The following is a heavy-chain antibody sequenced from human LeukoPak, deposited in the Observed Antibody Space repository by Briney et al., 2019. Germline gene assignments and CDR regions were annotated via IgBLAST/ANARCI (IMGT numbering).Heavy chain of an antibody. D-gene: IGHD3-22*01. CDR3: ARDVPLSYYYDSSGYYSAGAFDI. CDR2: VNSDGFST. J-gene: IGHJ3*02. Sequence: GGSLRLSCAASGFTFSSYWMHWVRQVPGRGLVWVSRVNSDGFSTSYADSVKGRFTISRDNAKNTLYLQMNSLRAEDTAVYYCARDVPLSYYYDSSGYYSAGAFDIWGQGTMVTVSS. V-gene: IGHV3-74*01. CDR1: GFTFSSYW.